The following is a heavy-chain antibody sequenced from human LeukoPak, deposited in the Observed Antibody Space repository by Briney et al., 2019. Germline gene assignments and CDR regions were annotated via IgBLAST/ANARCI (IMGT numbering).Heavy chain of an antibody. D-gene: IGHD3-10*01. CDR1: GFIVSDNY. CDR2: IYAGSST. V-gene: IGHV3-53*04. CDR3: ARGEAYYGSGSAYWYYDL. J-gene: IGHJ2*01. Sequence: GGSLRLSCAASGFIVSDNYMTWVRQAPGKGLEWVSVIYAGSSTYYADSVKGRFTISRHNSKNSVFLQMNSLGTEDTAVYYCARGEAYYGSGSAYWYYDLWGRGTLVTVSS.